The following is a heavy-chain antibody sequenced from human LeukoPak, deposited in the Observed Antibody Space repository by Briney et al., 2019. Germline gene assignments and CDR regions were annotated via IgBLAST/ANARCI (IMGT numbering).Heavy chain of an antibody. V-gene: IGHV4-34*01. CDR3: ARGHSKRYGYSYAHPLNY. CDR2: INHSGST. Sequence: SETLSLTCAVYGGSFSGYYWSWIRQPPGKGLEWIGEINHSGSTNYNPSLKSRVTISVDTSKNQFSLKLSSVTAADTAVYYCARGHSKRYGYSYAHPLNYWGQGTLVTVSS. J-gene: IGHJ4*02. CDR1: GGSFSGYY. D-gene: IGHD5-18*01.